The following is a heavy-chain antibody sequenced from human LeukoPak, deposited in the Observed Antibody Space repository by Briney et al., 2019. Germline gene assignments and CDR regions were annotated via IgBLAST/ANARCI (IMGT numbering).Heavy chain of an antibody. V-gene: IGHV1-69*01. CDR2: IIPIFGTA. D-gene: IGHD3-22*01. CDR3: ATTAGYYYDSSGYYVAETFDI. J-gene: IGHJ3*02. CDR1: GGTFSSYA. Sequence: GSSVKVSCKASGGTFSSYAISWVRQAPGQGLEWMGGIIPIFGTANYAQKFQGRVTITADESTSTAYMELSSLRSEDTAVYYCATTAGYYYDSSGYYVAETFDIWGQGTMVTVSS.